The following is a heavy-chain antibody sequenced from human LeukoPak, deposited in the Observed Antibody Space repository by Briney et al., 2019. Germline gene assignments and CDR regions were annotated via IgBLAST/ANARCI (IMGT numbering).Heavy chain of an antibody. J-gene: IGHJ4*02. Sequence: KPGGSLRLSCAASGFTFSSYSMNWVRQAPGKGLEWVSSISSSSSYIYYADSVKGRFTISRDNAKNSLYLQMNSLRAEDTAVYYCARDGVAPGLYFDYWGQGNLVTVSS. CDR1: GFTFSSYS. CDR3: ARDGVAPGLYFDY. V-gene: IGHV3-21*01. CDR2: ISSSSSYI. D-gene: IGHD2-8*01.